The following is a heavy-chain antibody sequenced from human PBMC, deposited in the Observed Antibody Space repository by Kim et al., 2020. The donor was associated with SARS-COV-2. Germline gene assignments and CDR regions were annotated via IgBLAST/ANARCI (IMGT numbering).Heavy chain of an antibody. CDR1: GYTFSSYG. CDR2: IIPYNGNT. Sequence: ASVKVSCKASGYTFSSYGINWVRQAPGHGLEWMGWIIPYNGNTNYAQNLQGRVTMTTDTSTSTAYMELRSLRSDDTAVYYCAKNYYGSGSLHGMDVWGQGTAVTVSS. D-gene: IGHD3-10*01. CDR3: AKNYYGSGSLHGMDV. V-gene: IGHV1-18*01. J-gene: IGHJ6*02.